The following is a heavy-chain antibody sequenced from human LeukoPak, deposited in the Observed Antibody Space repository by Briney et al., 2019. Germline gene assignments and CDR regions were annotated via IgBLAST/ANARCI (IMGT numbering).Heavy chain of an antibody. J-gene: IGHJ3*02. CDR2: IYHGGRT. CDR3: ARPYPVALDAFDI. D-gene: IGHD5-12*01. CDR1: GGSMTNDGYY. V-gene: IGHV4-61*09. Sequence: SQTLSLTCSVSGGSMTNDGYYWTWIRQPAGKGLEWIGYIYHGGRTDYNPSLKSRVTISVDTSKNQFSLKLSSVTAADTAVYYCARPYPVALDAFDIWGQGTMVTVSS.